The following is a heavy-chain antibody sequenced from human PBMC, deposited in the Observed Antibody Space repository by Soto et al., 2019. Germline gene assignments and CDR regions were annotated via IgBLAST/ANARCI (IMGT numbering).Heavy chain of an antibody. J-gene: IGHJ5*02. CDR1: RYTFSRYP. D-gene: IGHD2-15*01. V-gene: IGHV1-3*01. CDR3: ARGIATGQLDP. CDR2: INPDNGNT. Sequence: ASVKVSWNASRYTFSRYPMNWVRQAPGQRLEWMGWINPDNGNTKSSQKFQDRVIITRDTSASTAYMDLSSLRSEDPAVYYCARGIATGQLDPWGQGTLVTVSS.